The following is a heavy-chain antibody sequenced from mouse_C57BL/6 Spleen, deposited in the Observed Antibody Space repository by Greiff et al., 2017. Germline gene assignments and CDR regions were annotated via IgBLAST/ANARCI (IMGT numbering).Heavy chain of an antibody. D-gene: IGHD4-1*01. J-gene: IGHJ1*03. Sequence: EVKLVESGEGLVKPGGSLKLSCAASGFTFSSYAMSWVRQTPEKRLEWVAYISSGGDYIYYADTVKGRFTLSRDNARNTLYLQMSSLKSEDTAMYYCTRGRTGTEYVGVWGTGTTVTVSS. CDR2: ISSGGDYI. CDR1: GFTFSSYA. CDR3: TRGRTGTEYVGV. V-gene: IGHV5-9-1*02.